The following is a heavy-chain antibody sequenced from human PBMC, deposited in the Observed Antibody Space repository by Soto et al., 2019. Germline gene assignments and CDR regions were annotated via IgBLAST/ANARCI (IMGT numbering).Heavy chain of an antibody. V-gene: IGHV3-48*01. Sequence: EVQLVESGGGLVQPGGSLRLSCAASGFTFSSYSMNWVRQAPGKGLEWVSYISSSSSTIYYADSVKGRFTISRDNAKNSLYRQMNSLRAEDTAVYYCAREGTMVRGVITYFDYWGQGTLVTVSS. CDR2: ISSSSSTI. J-gene: IGHJ4*02. CDR3: AREGTMVRGVITYFDY. D-gene: IGHD3-10*01. CDR1: GFTFSSYS.